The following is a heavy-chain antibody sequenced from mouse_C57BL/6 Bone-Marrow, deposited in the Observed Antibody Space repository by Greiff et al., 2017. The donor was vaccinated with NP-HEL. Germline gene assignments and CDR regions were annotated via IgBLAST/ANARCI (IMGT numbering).Heavy chain of an antibody. CDR2: IYPGSGST. D-gene: IGHD1-1*01. CDR1: GYTFTSYW. V-gene: IGHV1-55*01. J-gene: IGHJ4*01. Sequence: QVQLQQPGAELVKPGASVKMSCKASGYTFTSYWITWVKQRPGQGLEWIGDIYPGSGSTNYNEKFKSKATLTVDTSSSTAYMQLSSLTSEDSAVYDCAQGGTTVVPYAMYYGGQGTSVTVSS. CDR3: AQGGTTVVPYAMYY.